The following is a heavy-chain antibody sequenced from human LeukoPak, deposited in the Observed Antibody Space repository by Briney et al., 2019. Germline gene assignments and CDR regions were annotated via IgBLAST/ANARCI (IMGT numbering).Heavy chain of an antibody. J-gene: IGHJ6*02. CDR3: ARENTDYYYGMDV. D-gene: IGHD1/OR15-1a*01. V-gene: IGHV3-7*01. CDR2: IKQDGSEK. Sequence: GGSLRLSCAASGFTFSSYWMSWVRQAPGKGLEWVANIKQDGSEKYYVDSVKGRFTISRDNAKNSLYLQMSSLRAEDTAVYYCARENTDYYYGMDVWGQGTTVTVSS. CDR1: GFTFSSYW.